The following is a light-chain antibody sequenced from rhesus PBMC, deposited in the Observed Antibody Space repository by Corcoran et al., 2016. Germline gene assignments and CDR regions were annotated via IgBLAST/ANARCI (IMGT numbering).Light chain of an antibody. CDR2: GAS. V-gene: IGKV1-25*02. J-gene: IGKJ2*01. Sequence: DIQMTQSPSSLSASVGDRVTISCRASQNIYSNLAWYQQKPGKAPKILIYGASRLQTGIPSRFSGSGTGTDFTLTISSLQPEDSAAYYCQHYYDNHMYSFGQGTKVEIK. CDR3: QHYYDNHMYS. CDR1: QNIYSN.